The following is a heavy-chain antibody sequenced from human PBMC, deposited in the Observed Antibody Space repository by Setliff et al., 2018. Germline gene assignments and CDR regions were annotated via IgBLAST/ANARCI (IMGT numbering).Heavy chain of an antibody. J-gene: IGHJ4*02. CDR1: GYTFTSYP. V-gene: IGHV7-4-1*02. CDR2: INTKTGKP. Sequence: ASVKVSCKSSGYTFTSYPINWMRQAPGQGLEWMGWINTKTGKPTYAQAFTGRIVFSLDTSVSTAYLQISSLKADGTAVYYCARDTGVRGHEISGYYGGGFAYWGQGTPVTVSS. CDR3: ARDTGVRGHEISGYYGGGFAY. D-gene: IGHD3-22*01.